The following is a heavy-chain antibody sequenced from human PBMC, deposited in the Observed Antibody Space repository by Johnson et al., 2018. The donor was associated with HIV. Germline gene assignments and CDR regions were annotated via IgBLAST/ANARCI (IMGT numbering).Heavy chain of an antibody. CDR1: QFTFIIYY. Sequence: QLVESGGGLAKPAWSPRLSCGASQFTFIIYYMNCVRQASGNGLELVGQVNPNGGITYLIDSDKDRFTTSRDNAKNTRQLKRSSLRAEDKALYSCARASSSSDAFDIWGQGAMVTVSS. J-gene: IGHJ3*02. D-gene: IGHD6-6*01. CDR2: VNPNGGIT. CDR3: ARASSSSDAFDI. V-gene: IGHV3-25*03.